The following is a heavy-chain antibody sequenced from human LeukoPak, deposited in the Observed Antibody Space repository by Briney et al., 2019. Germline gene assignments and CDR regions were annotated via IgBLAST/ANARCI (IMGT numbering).Heavy chain of an antibody. D-gene: IGHD3-22*01. CDR2: IYPGDSET. Sequence: GESLKISCKGSGYSFTSHWIGWVRQMPGKGLEWVGIIYPGDSETRYSPSFQGQVTISADKSLSTAYLQWSSLKASDTAMYYCARRYYYDSSGYYLAHDAFDIWGQGTMVTVSS. J-gene: IGHJ3*02. V-gene: IGHV5-51*01. CDR3: ARRYYYDSSGYYLAHDAFDI. CDR1: GYSFTSHW.